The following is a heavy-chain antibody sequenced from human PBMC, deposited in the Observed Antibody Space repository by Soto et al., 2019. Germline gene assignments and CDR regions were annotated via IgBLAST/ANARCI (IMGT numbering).Heavy chain of an antibody. D-gene: IGHD2-15*01. CDR3: ARVVAAAPVYSGMDV. CDR1: GFTFTIYG. J-gene: IGHJ6*02. CDR2: INPYNANT. Sequence: QVQLVQSGAEVKKPGASVKVSCKASGFTFTIYGIAWVRQAPRQGLEWMGWINPYNANTNYAQKFQGRVTMTTDTSXLTGYMELRSLGSDDTAVYYCARVVAAAPVYSGMDVWGQGTTVTVSS. V-gene: IGHV1-18*01.